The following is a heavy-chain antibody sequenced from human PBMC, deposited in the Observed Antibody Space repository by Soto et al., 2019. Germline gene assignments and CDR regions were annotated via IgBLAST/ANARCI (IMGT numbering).Heavy chain of an antibody. CDR3: AKDKFLPYCSGGSCYPGAFDY. CDR1: GFTFDDYA. D-gene: IGHD2-15*01. Sequence: GGSLRLSCAASGFTFDDYAMHWVRQAPGKGLEWVSGISWNSGSIGYADSVKGRFTISRDNAKNSLYLQMNSLRAEDTALYYCAKDKFLPYCSGGSCYPGAFDYWGQGTLVTVSS. CDR2: ISWNSGSI. J-gene: IGHJ4*02. V-gene: IGHV3-9*01.